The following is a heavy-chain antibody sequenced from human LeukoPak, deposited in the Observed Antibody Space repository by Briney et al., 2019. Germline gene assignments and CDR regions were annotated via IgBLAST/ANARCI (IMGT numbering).Heavy chain of an antibody. D-gene: IGHD6-19*01. CDR2: INSDGSST. V-gene: IGHV3-74*01. CDR3: ARMRVVAGTIGYGMDV. J-gene: IGHJ6*02. CDR1: GFTFSSYW. Sequence: PGGSLRLSCAASGFTFSSYWMHWARQVPGKGLVWVSRINSDGSSTSYADSVKGRFTISRDNAKNTLYLQMNSLRAEDTAMYYCARMRVVAGTIGYGMDVWGQGTTVTVS.